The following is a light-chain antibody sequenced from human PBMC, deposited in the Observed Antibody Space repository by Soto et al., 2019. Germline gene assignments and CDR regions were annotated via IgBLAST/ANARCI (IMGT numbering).Light chain of an antibody. V-gene: IGKV1-33*01. CDR1: HDITSY. Sequence: DIQMTQSPSSLSASVGDRVTITCQASHDITSYLNWYQHKPGKAPKLLIYDASILEAGVPSRFSGSGSGTEFTLTISRLQPDDFAGYYCQQYNSYSGTFGQGTKVEIK. CDR2: DAS. J-gene: IGKJ1*01. CDR3: QQYNSYSGT.